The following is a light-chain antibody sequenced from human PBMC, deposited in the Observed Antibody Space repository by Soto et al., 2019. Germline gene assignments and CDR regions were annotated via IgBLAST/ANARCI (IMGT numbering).Light chain of an antibody. CDR3: QQYYTLPWM. V-gene: IGKV4-1*01. Sequence: DIVMTQSPDSLAVSLGERATINCKSSQSVLYSSNNKNYLAWYQQKPGQPPKLLIYWASTRESGVPDRFSGSGSGTDFTLTISSLQAEDVAVYYCQQYYTLPWMFGQGTKVEIK. CDR1: QSVLYSSNNKNY. CDR2: WAS. J-gene: IGKJ1*01.